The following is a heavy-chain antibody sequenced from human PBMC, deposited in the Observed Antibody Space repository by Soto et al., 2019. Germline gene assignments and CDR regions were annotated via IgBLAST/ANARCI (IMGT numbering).Heavy chain of an antibody. V-gene: IGHV1-69*01. CDR3: ARVLRGYSSSLNWFDP. CDR1: GGTFSSYA. Sequence: QVQLVQSGAEVKKPGSSVKVSCKASGGTFSSYAISWVRQAPGQGLEWMGGIIPIFGTANYAQKFQGRVTITADESTSTAYMELRSLRSEDTAVYYCARVLRGYSSSLNWFDPCGQGTLVTVSS. J-gene: IGHJ5*02. CDR2: IIPIFGTA. D-gene: IGHD6-13*01.